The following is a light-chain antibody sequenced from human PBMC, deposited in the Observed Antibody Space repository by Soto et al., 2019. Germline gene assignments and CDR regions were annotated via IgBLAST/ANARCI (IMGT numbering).Light chain of an antibody. J-gene: IGKJ3*01. V-gene: IGKV1-39*01. CDR2: GAS. CDR1: QSIRIY. Sequence: DIQMTQSPSSLSAFVGDTVTITCRASQSIRIYLNWYQQKPGKAPSLLISGASSLQSGVPSRFSASGYGTEFTLTISSLQPEDFAAYYCQQSYTSPLTFGPGTRVDF. CDR3: QQSYTSPLT.